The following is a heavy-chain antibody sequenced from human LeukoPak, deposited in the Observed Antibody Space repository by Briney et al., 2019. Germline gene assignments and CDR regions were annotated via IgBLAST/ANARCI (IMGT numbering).Heavy chain of an antibody. CDR3: ARATSVTAASY. Sequence: GGSLRLSCAASGFTFSSYWMSWVRQAPGKGLEWVANIKQDGSEKYYVDSVKGRFTISRDNAKNSLYLEMSSLRAEDTAVYYCARATSVTAASYWGQGTLVTVSS. D-gene: IGHD4-17*01. CDR2: IKQDGSEK. J-gene: IGHJ4*02. CDR1: GFTFSSYW. V-gene: IGHV3-7*01.